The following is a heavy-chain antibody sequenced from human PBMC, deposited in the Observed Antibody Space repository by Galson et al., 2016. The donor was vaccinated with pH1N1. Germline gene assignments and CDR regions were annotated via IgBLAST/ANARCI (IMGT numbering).Heavy chain of an antibody. D-gene: IGHD5-24*01. Sequence: SLRLSCAASGLTFGRSGFHWVRQAPGKGLEWVAVIWHDGGKRFYADSVKGRFTISRDSSQNTVYLQMNSLRAEDTAIYYCTRDTGNYPDDAFDVWGQGTVVTVSS. V-gene: IGHV3-33*08. CDR1: GLTFGRSG. J-gene: IGHJ3*01. CDR3: TRDTGNYPDDAFDV. CDR2: IWHDGGKR.